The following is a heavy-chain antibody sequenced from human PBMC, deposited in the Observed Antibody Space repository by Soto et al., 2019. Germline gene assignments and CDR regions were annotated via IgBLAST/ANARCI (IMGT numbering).Heavy chain of an antibody. CDR2: LYYGRSA. D-gene: IGHD3-22*01. V-gene: IGHV4-59*01. J-gene: IGHJ4*02. CDR1: GDSISSYY. CDR3: ALRSMAVVPEY. Sequence: QVQLQESGPGLVKPSETLSLTCAVSGDSISSYYCMWIRQPPGKGLESIGYLYYGRSANYNTSLKSRVTLSVDTSTNQCTLTLSSMTAADTAVYYCALRSMAVVPEYWGQGTLVTVSS.